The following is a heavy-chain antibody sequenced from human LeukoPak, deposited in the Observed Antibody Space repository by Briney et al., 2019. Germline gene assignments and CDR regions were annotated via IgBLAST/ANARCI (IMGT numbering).Heavy chain of an antibody. CDR2: ISKNTVDT. CDR1: GFIFSRYA. D-gene: IGHD3-9*01. CDR3: VRDMEPLRYFDT. J-gene: IGHJ4*02. Sequence: GGSLRLSCTGSGFIFSRYAVSWVRQAPGKGLEWVSAISKNTVDTYYADSVKGRLTISRDSSKNTVYLQMNSLRAEDTAVYYCVRDMEPLRYFDTWGQGTLVTASS. V-gene: IGHV3-23*01.